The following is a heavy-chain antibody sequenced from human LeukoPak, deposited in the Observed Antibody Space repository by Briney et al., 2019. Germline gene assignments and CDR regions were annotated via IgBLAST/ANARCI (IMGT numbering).Heavy chain of an antibody. V-gene: IGHV3-21*01. D-gene: IGHD4-17*01. J-gene: IGHJ5*02. Sequence: GGSLRLSCAASGFTFSSYSMNWVRQAPGKGLEWVSSISSSSSYIYYADSVKGRFTISRDNAKNSLYLQMNSLRAEGTAVYYCARDSVTTVTPFDPWGQGTLVTVSS. CDR3: ARDSVTTVTPFDP. CDR2: ISSSSSYI. CDR1: GFTFSSYS.